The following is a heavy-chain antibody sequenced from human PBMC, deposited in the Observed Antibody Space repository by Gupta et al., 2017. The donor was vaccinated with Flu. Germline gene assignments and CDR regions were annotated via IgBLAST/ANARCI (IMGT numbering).Heavy chain of an antibody. CDR2: VSYDGKSQ. CDR1: FGNSA. CDR3: ARDMAGTTSLGDF. V-gene: IGHV3-30*04. D-gene: IGHD1-7*01. J-gene: IGHJ4*02. Sequence: FGNSAMHWVRQAPGKGLEWVAVVSYDGKSQHYADSVQGRFFISRDNAKNTVYLQMDSLRPDDTGVYHCARDMAGTTSLGDFWGQGTLVTVSS.